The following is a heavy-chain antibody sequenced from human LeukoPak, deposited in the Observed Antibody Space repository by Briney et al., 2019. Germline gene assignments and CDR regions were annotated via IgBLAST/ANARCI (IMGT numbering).Heavy chain of an antibody. D-gene: IGHD3-22*01. CDR1: GGSISSCY. CDR3: ARGHYDSSGYYYDY. Sequence: SETLSLTCTVSGGSISSCYWSWIRQPPGKGLEWIGYIYYSGSNNYNPCLKSRVTISVDTSKNQFSLKLSSVTAADTAVYYRARGHYDSSGYYYDYWGQGTLVTVSS. V-gene: IGHV4-59*01. CDR2: IYYSGSN. J-gene: IGHJ4*02.